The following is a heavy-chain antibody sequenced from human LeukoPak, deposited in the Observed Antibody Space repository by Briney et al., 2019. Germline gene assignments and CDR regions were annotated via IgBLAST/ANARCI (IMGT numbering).Heavy chain of an antibody. CDR1: GSSFTSYW. D-gene: IGHD3-9*01. Sequence: GASLKISYKGSGSSFTSYWIAWVRQMPGKGLEWMGIIYPADSDTRYSPSFQGQVTISADKSISTAYLQWSSLKASDTAMYYCARHSDWRFDYWGQGTLVTVSS. CDR3: ARHSDWRFDY. CDR2: IYPADSDT. V-gene: IGHV5-51*01. J-gene: IGHJ4*02.